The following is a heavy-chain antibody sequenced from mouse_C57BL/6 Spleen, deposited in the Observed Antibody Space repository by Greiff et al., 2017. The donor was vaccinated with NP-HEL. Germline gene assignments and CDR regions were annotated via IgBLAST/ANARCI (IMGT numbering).Heavy chain of an antibody. Sequence: QVQLQQPGAELVKPGASVKLSCKASGYTFTSYWMQWVKQRPGQGLEWIGEIDPSDSYTNYNQKFKGKATLTVDTSSSTAYMQLSSLTSEDSAVYYCERWNVMDYWGQGTSVTVSS. J-gene: IGHJ4*01. V-gene: IGHV1-50*01. CDR3: ERWNVMDY. CDR2: IDPSDSYT. CDR1: GYTFTSYW.